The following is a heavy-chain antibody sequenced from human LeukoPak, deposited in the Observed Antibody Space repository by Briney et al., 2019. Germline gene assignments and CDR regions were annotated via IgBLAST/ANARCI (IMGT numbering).Heavy chain of an antibody. CDR2: IYPGDSDT. J-gene: IGHJ4*02. Sequence: GESLKVSCKGSGYSFTNYWIAWVRQMPGKGLEWMGIIYPGDSDTRYSPSFQGQVTISADKSISTAYLQWSSLKASDTAIYYCAGLLSGYDRIDYWGQGTLVTVSS. V-gene: IGHV5-51*01. CDR1: GYSFTNYW. CDR3: AGLLSGYDRIDY. D-gene: IGHD5-12*01.